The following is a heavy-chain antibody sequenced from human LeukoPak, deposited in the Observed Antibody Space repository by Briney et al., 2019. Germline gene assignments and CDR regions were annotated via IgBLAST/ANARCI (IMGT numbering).Heavy chain of an antibody. J-gene: IGHJ2*01. D-gene: IGHD2-21*02. Sequence: PSETLSLTCTVSGGSISSSSYYWGWIRQPPGKGLEWIGSIYYSGSTYYNPSLKSRVTISVDTSKNQFSLKLSSVTAADTAVYYCARTPIVVVTDYWYFDLWGRGTLVTVSS. CDR1: GGSISSSSYY. CDR3: ARTPIVVVTDYWYFDL. V-gene: IGHV4-39*07. CDR2: IYYSGST.